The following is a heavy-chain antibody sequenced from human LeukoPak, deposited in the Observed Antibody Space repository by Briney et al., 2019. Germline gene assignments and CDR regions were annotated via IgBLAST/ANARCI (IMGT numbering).Heavy chain of an antibody. CDR2: INPNSGGT. CDR1: GYTFTGYY. CDR3: ARAGGYCGRISCPYYFDY. J-gene: IGHJ4*02. D-gene: IGHD2-15*01. V-gene: IGHV1-2*02. Sequence: ASVKVSCKASGYTFTGYYMHWVRQAPGQGLEWMGWINPNSGGTNYAQKCQGRVTMTRDTSISTAYMELSRLRSDDTAVYYCARAGGYCGRISCPYYFDYWGQGSLVAVSS.